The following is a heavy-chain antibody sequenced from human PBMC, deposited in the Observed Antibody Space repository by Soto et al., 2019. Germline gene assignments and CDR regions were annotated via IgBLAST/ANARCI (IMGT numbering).Heavy chain of an antibody. CDR1: GGSISSSSYY. D-gene: IGHD2-15*01. J-gene: IGHJ2*01. V-gene: IGHV4-39*01. CDR3: ARHGSIVVVVADWYFDL. Sequence: QLQLQESGTGLVKPSETLSLTCTVSGGSISSSSYYWGWIRQPPGKGLEWIGSIYYSGSTYYNPSLQILVTISVDTSKNQVSLKLSSVTVADTAVYYCARHGSIVVVVADWYFDLWGRGTLVTVSS. CDR2: IYYSGST.